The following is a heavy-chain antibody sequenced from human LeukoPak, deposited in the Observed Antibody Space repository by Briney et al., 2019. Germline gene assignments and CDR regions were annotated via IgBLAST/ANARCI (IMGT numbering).Heavy chain of an antibody. CDR3: ARDRVLGYSYANLSGMDV. D-gene: IGHD5-18*01. Sequence: PSETLSLTCVVSGGSISSSGYYWSWIRQHSGKGLEWIGHIYYSGDTYYNPSLKSRVTISVDTSKNQFSLKLTSVTAADTAVYYCARDRVLGYSYANLSGMDVWGQGTTVTVSS. CDR1: GGSISSSGYY. J-gene: IGHJ6*02. CDR2: IYYSGDT. V-gene: IGHV4-31*11.